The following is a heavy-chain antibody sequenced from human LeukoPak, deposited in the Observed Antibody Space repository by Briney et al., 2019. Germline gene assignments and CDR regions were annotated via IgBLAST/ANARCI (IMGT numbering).Heavy chain of an antibody. V-gene: IGHV3-7*01. J-gene: IGHJ2*01. CDR1: GCSLSNDS. CDR3: ARAAVTNPLGATYWYFDL. D-gene: IGHD1-26*01. Sequence: GGALRLSCTASGCSLSNDSMSGVRQAPGKGLEWVAKIEKDGSANYKLYPRRGRFTFSGDNAANSRYLKMSNLGVEDTVVYSCARAAVTNPLGATYWYFDLWGSGTLVTVSS. CDR2: IEKDGSAN.